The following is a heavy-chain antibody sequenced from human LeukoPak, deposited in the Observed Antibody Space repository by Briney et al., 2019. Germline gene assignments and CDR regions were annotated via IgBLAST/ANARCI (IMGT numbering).Heavy chain of an antibody. D-gene: IGHD5-18*01. CDR3: ARDPSIQLWLPCISCYEYYFDY. V-gene: IGHV3-30-3*01. Sequence: GGSLRLSCAASGFTFSSYAMSWVRQAPGKGLEWVAVISYDGSNKYYADSVKGRFTISRDNSKNTLYLQMNSLRAEDTAVYYCARDPSIQLWLPCISCYEYYFDYWGQGTLVTVSS. J-gene: IGHJ4*02. CDR2: ISYDGSNK. CDR1: GFTFSSYA.